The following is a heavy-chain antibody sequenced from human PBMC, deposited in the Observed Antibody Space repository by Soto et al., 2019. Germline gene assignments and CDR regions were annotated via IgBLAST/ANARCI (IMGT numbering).Heavy chain of an antibody. CDR3: TTSILTGYLRWSIFDS. CDR1: VFTFSNAW. D-gene: IGHD3-9*01. V-gene: IGHV3-15*07. CDR2: IKSKTDGGTT. J-gene: IGHJ4*02. Sequence: EVQLVESGGGLVEPGGSLRLSCAASVFTFSNAWMNWVRQAPGKGLEWVARIKSKTDGGTTDYAAPVKGRFTISRDDSKNTLFLQMNSLKTEDTAVYYCTTSILTGYLRWSIFDSWGQGNLVTVSS.